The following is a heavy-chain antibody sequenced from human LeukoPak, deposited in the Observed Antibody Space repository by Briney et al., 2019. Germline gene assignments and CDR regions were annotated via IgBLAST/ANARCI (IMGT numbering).Heavy chain of an antibody. CDR1: GFTFSGYE. D-gene: IGHD3-3*01. CDR2: ISRSGTII. J-gene: IGHJ6*02. CDR3: ARALYAGDFWSGYYNAYYYYYGMDV. Sequence: PGGSLRLSCAASGFTFSGYEMNWVRQAPGKGLEWVSYISRSGTIISYADSVKGRFTISRDNAKNSLYLQMNSLRAEDTAVYYCARALYAGDFWSGYYNAYYYYYGMDVWGQGTTVTVSS. V-gene: IGHV3-48*03.